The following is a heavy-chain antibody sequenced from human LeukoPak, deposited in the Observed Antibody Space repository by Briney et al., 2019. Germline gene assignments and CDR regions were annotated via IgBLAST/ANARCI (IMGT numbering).Heavy chain of an antibody. CDR2: ISYDGSNK. Sequence: SGGSLRLSCAASGFTFSSYGMHWVRQAPGKGLEWVAVISYDGSNKYYADSVKGRFTISRDNAKNSLYLQMNSLRVEDTAVYYCARGLGVVAASDNCFDPWGQGTLVIVSS. V-gene: IGHV3-30*03. CDR1: GFTFSSYG. D-gene: IGHD2-15*01. CDR3: ARGLGVVAASDNCFDP. J-gene: IGHJ5*02.